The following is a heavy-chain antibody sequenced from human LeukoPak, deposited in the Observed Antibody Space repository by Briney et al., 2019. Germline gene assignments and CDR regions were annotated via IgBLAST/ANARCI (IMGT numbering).Heavy chain of an antibody. V-gene: IGHV3-30*02. J-gene: IGHJ4*02. CDR2: IRDDGSDR. CDR1: GFTFSDYY. CDR3: AKSTAGTAAAPVDN. D-gene: IGHD6-13*01. Sequence: HPGGSLRLSCAASGFTFSDYYMSWIRQAPGKGLEWVAFIRDDGSDRYYEYSVKGRFTISRDNSENTLYLQMNSLRVEDTAVYYCAKSTAGTAAAPVDNWGQGTLVTVSS.